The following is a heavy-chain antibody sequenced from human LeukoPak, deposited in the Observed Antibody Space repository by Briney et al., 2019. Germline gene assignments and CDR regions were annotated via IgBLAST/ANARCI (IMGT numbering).Heavy chain of an antibody. CDR2: IKSKSERGTT. Sequence: GGSLRLSCAAFGFTFSNGWMSWVRQAPGKGLEWVGRIKSKSERGTTDYAAPVKGRFTISRDGSTNTVYLHMNSLKTEDTAVYFCTSNLYCSTSSCYTLDNWGQGTLVAVSP. J-gene: IGHJ4*02. V-gene: IGHV3-15*01. CDR1: GFTFSNGW. D-gene: IGHD2-2*02. CDR3: TSNLYCSTSSCYTLDN.